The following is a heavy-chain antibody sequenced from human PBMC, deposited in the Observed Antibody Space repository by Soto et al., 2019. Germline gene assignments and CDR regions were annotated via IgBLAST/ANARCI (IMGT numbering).Heavy chain of an antibody. D-gene: IGHD3-10*01. J-gene: IGHJ1*01. Sequence: ETLSLTCTLSGGSINSPSHYWGWVRQPPGKGLEWIGSIFYTGRAYYTPSLKSRVTISVDTSKNQFSLTLSSVTAADTAVYYCASGSGSSRLEYFQHCGQGTLVPVSS. CDR1: GGSINSPSHY. V-gene: IGHV4-39*07. CDR2: IFYTGRA. CDR3: ASGSGSSRLEYFQH.